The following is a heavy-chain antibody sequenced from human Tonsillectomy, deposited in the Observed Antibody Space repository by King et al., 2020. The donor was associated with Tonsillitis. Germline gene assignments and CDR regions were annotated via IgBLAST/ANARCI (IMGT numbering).Heavy chain of an antibody. CDR2: IIPIFGTA. CDR1: GGTFSSYA. J-gene: IGHJ4*02. V-gene: IGHV1-69*01. CDR3: ARVPNYYGDPRPSYYFDY. Sequence: VQLVESGAEVKKPGSSVKVSCKASGGTFSSYAISWVRQAPGQGLEWMGGIIPIFGTANYAQKFQGRVTITADESTSTAYMELSSLRSEDTAVYYCARVPNYYGDPRPSYYFDYWGQGTLVTVSS. D-gene: IGHD4-17*01.